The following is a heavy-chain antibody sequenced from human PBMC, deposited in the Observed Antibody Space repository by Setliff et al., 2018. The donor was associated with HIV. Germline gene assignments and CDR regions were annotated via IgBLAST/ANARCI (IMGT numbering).Heavy chain of an antibody. CDR1: GGSISSYY. J-gene: IGHJ6*03. D-gene: IGHD1-7*01. CDR2: LYYSGST. CDR3: ARGDGTKYYYYYYMDV. Sequence: SEPLSLTCTVPGGSISSYYWGWMRQPPGKGLERIVYLYYSGSTNYNPYLKSRVTISVDTSKNQASLKLSSVTAADTAVYYCARGDGTKYYYYYYMDVWGKGTTVTVSS. V-gene: IGHV4-59*01.